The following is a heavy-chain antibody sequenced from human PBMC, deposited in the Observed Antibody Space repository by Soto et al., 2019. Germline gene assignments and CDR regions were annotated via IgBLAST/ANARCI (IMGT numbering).Heavy chain of an antibody. Sequence: SGPTLVNPTQTLTLTCTFSGFSLSSSGVGVGWIRQPPGKALEWLALIYWDDDKRYSPSLKSRLTITKDTSKNHVVLTMTNMDPVDTATYYCAPRHMVGRTKSNSFAPWGKGTLVPVSS. CDR2: IYWDDDK. J-gene: IGHJ5*02. CDR1: GFSLSSSGVG. CDR3: APRHMVGRTKSNSFAP. V-gene: IGHV2-5*02. D-gene: IGHD2-2*01.